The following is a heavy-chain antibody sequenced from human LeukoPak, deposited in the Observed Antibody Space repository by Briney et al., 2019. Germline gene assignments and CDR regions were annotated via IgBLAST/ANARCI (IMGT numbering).Heavy chain of an antibody. CDR2: IYYSGST. J-gene: IGHJ4*02. Sequence: PSETLSLTCTVSGGYISSSSYYWGWIRQPPGKGLEWIGSIYYSGSTYYNPSLKSRVTISIDTSKNQFSLKLSSVTAADTAVYYCAREGAARNFDYWGQGILVAVSS. CDR3: AREGAARNFDY. V-gene: IGHV4-39*07. D-gene: IGHD6-6*01. CDR1: GGYISSSSYY.